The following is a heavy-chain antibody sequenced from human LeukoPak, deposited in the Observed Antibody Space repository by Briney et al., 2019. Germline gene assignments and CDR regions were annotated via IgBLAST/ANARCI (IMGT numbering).Heavy chain of an antibody. J-gene: IGHJ5*02. Sequence: GGSLRLSCAASGFTFSSYWMHWVRQAPGKGLVWVSRINSDGSSTSYADSVKGRFTIFRDNAKNTLYLQMNSLRAEDTAVYYCARGSSTSARSRVLDPWGQGTLVTVSS. D-gene: IGHD2-2*01. CDR3: ARGSSTSARSRVLDP. V-gene: IGHV3-74*01. CDR1: GFTFSSYW. CDR2: INSDGSST.